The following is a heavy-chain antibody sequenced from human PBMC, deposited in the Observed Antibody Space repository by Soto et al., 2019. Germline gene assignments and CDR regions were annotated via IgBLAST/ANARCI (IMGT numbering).Heavy chain of an antibody. CDR3: AKDIISGSGWYSGWFDR. J-gene: IGHJ5*02. V-gene: IGHV3-9*01. D-gene: IGHD6-19*01. Sequence: EVQLVESGGGLVQPGRSLRLSCAASGFTFDDYAMHWVRQAPGKGLEWVSGISWNSGSIGYADSVKGRFTISRDNAKNSLYLQMNSLRGEDTALYYCAKDIISGSGWYSGWFDRWGQGTLVTVSS. CDR1: GFTFDDYA. CDR2: ISWNSGSI.